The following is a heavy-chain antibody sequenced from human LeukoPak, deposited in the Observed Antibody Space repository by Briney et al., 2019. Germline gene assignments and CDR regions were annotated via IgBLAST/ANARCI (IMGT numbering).Heavy chain of an antibody. CDR3: AKTYCGGDCLWAFDI. CDR2: LSSDGNNK. J-gene: IGHJ3*02. D-gene: IGHD2-21*02. CDR1: GFTFSAYA. V-gene: IGHV3-30-3*02. Sequence: GGSLRLSCAASGFTFSAYAMHWVRQAPGKGLEWVAVLSSDGNNKYYADSVKGRFTISRDNSKNTLYLQMNSLRAEDTAVYYCAKTYCGGDCLWAFDIWGQGTMVTVSS.